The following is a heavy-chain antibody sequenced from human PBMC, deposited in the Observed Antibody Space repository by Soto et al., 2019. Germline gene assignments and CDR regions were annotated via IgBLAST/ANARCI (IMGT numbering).Heavy chain of an antibody. Sequence: QVQLVESGGGLVKPGGSLRLSCVASGFTFNVYYMSWIRQAPGKGLEWVSYISSSSGYTNYADSVKGRFTISRDNARNSLYLQMNSLRAEDTAVYYCARGGTTVTDFWGQGTLVTVSS. CDR3: ARGGTTVTDF. V-gene: IGHV3-11*06. J-gene: IGHJ4*02. CDR2: ISSSSGYT. CDR1: GFTFNVYY. D-gene: IGHD4-17*01.